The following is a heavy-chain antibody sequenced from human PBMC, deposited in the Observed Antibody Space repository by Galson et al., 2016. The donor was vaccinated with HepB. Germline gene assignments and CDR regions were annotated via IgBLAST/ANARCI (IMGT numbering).Heavy chain of an antibody. Sequence: LRLSCAASGFTFSTYTMGWVRPAPGKGLEWVSGISGSGGGTYYADSVKGRFTISRDNSKNTLYLQMDSLRAEDTAVYYCAKDLYYDSSGEDAFDIWGQGSMVTVSS. V-gene: IGHV3-23*01. J-gene: IGHJ3*02. CDR3: AKDLYYDSSGEDAFDI. D-gene: IGHD3-22*01. CDR1: GFTFSTYT. CDR2: ISGSGGGT.